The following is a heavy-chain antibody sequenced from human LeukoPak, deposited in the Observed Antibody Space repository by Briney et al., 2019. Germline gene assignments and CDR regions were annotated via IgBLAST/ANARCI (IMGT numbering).Heavy chain of an antibody. CDR1: GFTFSSYG. CDR3: AKKVPAAINWFDP. J-gene: IGHJ5*02. CDR2: ISYDGSNK. D-gene: IGHD2-2*02. V-gene: IGHV3-30*18. Sequence: GGSLRLSCAASGFTFSSYGMHWVRQAPGXXXEWVAVISYDGSNKYYADSVKGRFTISRDNSKNTLYLQMNSLRAEDTAVYYCAKKVPAAINWFDPWGQGTLVTVSS.